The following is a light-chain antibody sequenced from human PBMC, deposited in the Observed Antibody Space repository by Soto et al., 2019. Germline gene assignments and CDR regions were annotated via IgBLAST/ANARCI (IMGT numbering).Light chain of an antibody. J-gene: IGLJ3*02. CDR2: EVS. CDR1: SSDIGTYNR. V-gene: IGLV2-18*01. Sequence: QSVLTQPPSVSGSPGQSVTISCTGTSSDIGTYNRVSWYQKPPGTAPKLMIYEVSYRPSGVPDRFSGSKSGNTASLTISGLQAEDEADYYCSLHTTSSTPHWVFGGGTKLTVL. CDR3: SLHTTSSTPHWV.